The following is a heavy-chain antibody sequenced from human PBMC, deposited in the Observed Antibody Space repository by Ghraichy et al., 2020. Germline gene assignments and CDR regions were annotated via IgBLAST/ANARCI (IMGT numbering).Heavy chain of an antibody. CDR3: ARDAAYCSGGSCLHY. CDR1: GFTVSNNY. V-gene: IGHV3-66*02. Sequence: GESLNISCEGSGFTVSNNYMTRVRQAPGKGLEWVSVIYNVGTTYYADSVKGRFTISRDNSKNTLYLQMNSLRPEDTAVYYCARDAAYCSGGSCLHYWGQGTLITVSS. CDR2: IYNVGTT. D-gene: IGHD2-15*01. J-gene: IGHJ4*02.